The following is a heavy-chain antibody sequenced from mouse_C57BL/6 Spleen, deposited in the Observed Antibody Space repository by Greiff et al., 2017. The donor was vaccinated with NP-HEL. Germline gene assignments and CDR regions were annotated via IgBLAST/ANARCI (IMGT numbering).Heavy chain of an antibody. CDR2: INPSNGGT. J-gene: IGHJ1*03. V-gene: IGHV1-53*01. CDR1: SYTFTSYW. Sequence: QVQLQQPGTELVKPGASVKLSCKASSYTFTSYWMHWVKQRPGQGLEWIGNINPSNGGTNYNEKFKSKATLTVDKSSSTAYMQLSSLTSEDSAVYYCARSDYGHWYFDVWGTGTTVTVSS. CDR3: ARSDYGHWYFDV. D-gene: IGHD1-1*01.